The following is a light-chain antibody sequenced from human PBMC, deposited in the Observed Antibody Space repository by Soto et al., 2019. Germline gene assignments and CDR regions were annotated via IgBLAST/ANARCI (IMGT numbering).Light chain of an antibody. CDR2: DVS. V-gene: IGLV2-14*01. CDR1: SSDVGGYNY. J-gene: IGLJ2*01. Sequence: QSALTQPASVSGSPGQSITISCTGTSSDVGGYNYVSWYQQHPGQAPKLMIYDVSNRPSGVSNRFSGSKSGNTASLTISGLQAEDDAGYYCSSYTGSSTYVVFGGGTKLTVL. CDR3: SSYTGSSTYVV.